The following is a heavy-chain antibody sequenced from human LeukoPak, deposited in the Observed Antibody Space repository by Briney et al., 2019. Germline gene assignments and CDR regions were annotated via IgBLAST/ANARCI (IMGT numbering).Heavy chain of an antibody. D-gene: IGHD3-10*01. J-gene: IGHJ4*02. CDR1: GFTFSTYW. V-gene: IGHV3-7*01. Sequence: QAGGSLRLSCAASGFTFSTYWMTWVRQAPGKGLEWVANIKLDGSEKNYVDSVRGRFTISRDNAKNSLWLQMNNLRAEDTAVYYCARVCGSGVVDYRGQGTLVTVSS. CDR3: ARVCGSGVVDY. CDR2: IKLDGSEK.